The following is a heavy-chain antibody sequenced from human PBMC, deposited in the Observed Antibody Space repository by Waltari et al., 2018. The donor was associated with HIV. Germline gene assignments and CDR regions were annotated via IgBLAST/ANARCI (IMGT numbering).Heavy chain of an antibody. CDR3: ATDFSGMVRAYSYYSLDV. V-gene: IGHV1-24*01. J-gene: IGHJ6*02. CDR2: FDREDDET. D-gene: IGHD3-10*01. CDR1: GHTLSESS. Sequence: QVQLVQSGAEVKKPGASVKVSCKVSGHTLSESSMHRVRQVPGKGLEWMENFDREDDETIYAQKFQGRVTMTEDTSSDTAYMELSSLTSGDTAVYYCATDFSGMVRAYSYYSLDVWGQGTTVTVSS.